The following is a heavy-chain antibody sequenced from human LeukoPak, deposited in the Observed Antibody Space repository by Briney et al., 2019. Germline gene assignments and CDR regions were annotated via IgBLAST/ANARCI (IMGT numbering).Heavy chain of an antibody. CDR1: GGSISNYF. V-gene: IGHV4-59*01. J-gene: IGHJ5*02. D-gene: IGHD3-10*01. Sequence: SETLSLTCTVSGGSISNYFWSWIRQAPGKGLEWIGFIYYSGDTNYNPSLKSRVSMSVDTSKNQFSLKLRSVTAADTAVYYCARDLDRELIGGFDPWGQGIPVTVSS. CDR2: IYYSGDT. CDR3: ARDLDRELIGGFDP.